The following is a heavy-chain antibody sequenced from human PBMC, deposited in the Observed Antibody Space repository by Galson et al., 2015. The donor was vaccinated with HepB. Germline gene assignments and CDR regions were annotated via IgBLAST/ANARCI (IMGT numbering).Heavy chain of an antibody. CDR1: GFTFSSYA. CDR2: ISYDGSNK. D-gene: IGHD6-19*01. CDR3: ARSVAGTLAY. Sequence: SLRLSCAASGFTFSSYAMHWVRQAPGKGLEWVAVISYDGSNKYYADSVKGRFTISRDNSKNTLYLQMNSLRAEDTAVYYCARSVAGTLAYWGQGTLVTVSS. J-gene: IGHJ4*02. V-gene: IGHV3-30*04.